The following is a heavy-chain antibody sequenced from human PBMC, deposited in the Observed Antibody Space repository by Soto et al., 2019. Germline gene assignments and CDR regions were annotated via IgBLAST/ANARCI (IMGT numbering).Heavy chain of an antibody. Sequence: SETLSLTCTVSGVSISNYHWSWIRQPPGKGLEWIGYIYSGNTNYNPSLKSRLTISLDTSKSQFSLRLTSVTAADTAVYYCARHKLDYLARDVFDIWGQGTMVTVS. CDR3: ARHKLDYLARDVFDI. D-gene: IGHD4-17*01. CDR1: GVSISNYH. CDR2: IYSGNT. V-gene: IGHV4-4*08. J-gene: IGHJ3*02.